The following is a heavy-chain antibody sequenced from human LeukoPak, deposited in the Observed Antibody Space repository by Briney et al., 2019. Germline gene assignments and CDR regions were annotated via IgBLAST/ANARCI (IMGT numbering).Heavy chain of an antibody. D-gene: IGHD3-3*01. CDR1: GGSISNYY. Sequence: PSETLSLTCTVSGGSISNYYWSWIRQSPGKGLEWIAYIYNSGSTNYNPSLKSRVTISVDTSKNQFSLKLNSVTAADTAVYYCARIEDYDFWSGYYTGGFDYWGQGTLVTVSS. V-gene: IGHV4-59*12. CDR3: ARIEDYDFWSGYYTGGFDY. J-gene: IGHJ4*02. CDR2: IYNSGST.